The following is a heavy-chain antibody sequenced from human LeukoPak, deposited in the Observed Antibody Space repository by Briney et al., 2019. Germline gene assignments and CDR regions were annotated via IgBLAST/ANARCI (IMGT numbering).Heavy chain of an antibody. Sequence: ASVKVSCKASGYTFSGYHMHWVRQAPGQGLEWMGWINPNSGGTNYAQKFQGRVTMTRDTSISTAYMELSRLRSDDTAVYYCARGVTPRFDILTGYYTNDYFDYWGQGTLVTVSS. D-gene: IGHD3-9*01. J-gene: IGHJ4*02. CDR2: INPNSGGT. CDR1: GYTFSGYH. CDR3: ARGVTPRFDILTGYYTNDYFDY. V-gene: IGHV1-2*02.